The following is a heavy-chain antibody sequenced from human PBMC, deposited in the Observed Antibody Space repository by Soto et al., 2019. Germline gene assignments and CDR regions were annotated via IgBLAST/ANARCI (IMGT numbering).Heavy chain of an antibody. CDR2: IISTGIST. Sequence: GGTLRLSCAASGFSFSTFAMTWVRQAPGKGLEWVSTIISTGISTYYADSVKGRFTISRANSKNTLYLQMNSLRAEDSAVYYCAKGNYGDYGGFDPWGQGTLVTVSS. CDR3: AKGNYGDYGGFDP. D-gene: IGHD4-17*01. CDR1: GFSFSTFA. V-gene: IGHV3-23*01. J-gene: IGHJ5*02.